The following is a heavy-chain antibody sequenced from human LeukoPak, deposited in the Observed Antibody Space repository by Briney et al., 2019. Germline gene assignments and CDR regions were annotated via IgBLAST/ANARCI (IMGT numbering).Heavy chain of an antibody. CDR3: ARDRGCSSTSCRHYYYGMDV. CDR1: GGSISSGGYY. D-gene: IGHD2-2*01. V-gene: IGHV4-31*03. J-gene: IGHJ6*04. Sequence: SETLSLTCTVSGGSISSGGYYWSWIRQHPGKGLEWIGYIYYSGSTYYNPSLKSRVTISVDTSKNQFSLKLSSVTAADTAVYYCARDRGCSSTSCRHYYYGMDVWGKGTTVTVSS. CDR2: IYYSGST.